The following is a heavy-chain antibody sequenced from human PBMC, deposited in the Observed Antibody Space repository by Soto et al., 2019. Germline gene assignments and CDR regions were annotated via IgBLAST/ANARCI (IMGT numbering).Heavy chain of an antibody. CDR1: GFTFSSYG. CDR2: ISYDGSSK. D-gene: IGHD3-10*01. CDR3: ARDPPHYYGSGSPVGYYYGMDV. V-gene: IGHV3-30*03. J-gene: IGHJ6*02. Sequence: PGGSLRLSCAAAGFTFSSYGMHWVRQAPGKGLEWVALISYDGSSKYYADSVKGRFTISRDNSKNTLYLQMNSLRAEDTAVYYCARDPPHYYGSGSPVGYYYGMDVWGQGTTVTVSS.